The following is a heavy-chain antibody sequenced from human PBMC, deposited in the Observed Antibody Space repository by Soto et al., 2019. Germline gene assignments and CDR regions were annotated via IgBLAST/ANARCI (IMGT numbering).Heavy chain of an antibody. D-gene: IGHD3-3*01. Sequence: SVKVSCKASGYSNTGYDISWGRQATRKGPDWRGWMRPISGNSGYEQKFQGRVTMSRNTSISTGYRELSSLRSEETVVYYCASYSYDSWHGYSDDAFDIWGQGTMVTV. J-gene: IGHJ3*02. CDR3: ASYSYDSWHGYSDDAFDI. CDR2: MRPISGNS. V-gene: IGHV1-8*01. CDR1: GYSNTGYD.